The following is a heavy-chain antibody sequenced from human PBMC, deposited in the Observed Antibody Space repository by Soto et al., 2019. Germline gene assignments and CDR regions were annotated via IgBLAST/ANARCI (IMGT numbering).Heavy chain of an antibody. CDR2: ISYDGSNK. CDR3: EKDGQWSLGY. Sequence: QVQLVESGGGVVQPGRSLRLSCAASGFTFSSYGMHWGRQAPGKGLEWVAVISYDGSNKYYADSVKGRFTNSRDNSKNTLYLQMNSLRAEDTAVYYCEKDGQWSLGYWGQGTLVTVSS. V-gene: IGHV3-30*18. CDR1: GFTFSSYG. J-gene: IGHJ4*02. D-gene: IGHD6-19*01.